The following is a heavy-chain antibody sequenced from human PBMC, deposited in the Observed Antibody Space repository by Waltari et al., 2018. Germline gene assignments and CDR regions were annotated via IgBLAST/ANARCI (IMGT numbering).Heavy chain of an antibody. CDR3: ARDPGRLGSFIEY. CDR1: GFTFSYHW. V-gene: IGHV3-7*01. Sequence: EVQLVESGGGLVQPGGSLRLSCAASGFTFSYHWMTWVRQAPGKGLEWVANIEEDGCVKYYADSVKGRFTISRDNAKNSLYLQMNSLRADDTAVYYCARDPGRLGSFIEYWGLGTLVTVS. D-gene: IGHD3-10*01. J-gene: IGHJ4*02. CDR2: IEEDGCVK.